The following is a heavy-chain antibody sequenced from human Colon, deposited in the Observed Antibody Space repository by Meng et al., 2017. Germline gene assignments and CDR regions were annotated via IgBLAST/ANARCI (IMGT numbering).Heavy chain of an antibody. CDR3: ARDDRLDSSGYFVG. Sequence: GGSLRLSCAATGFPFNSYAMHWVRQAPGKGLEWLAVISYDGTNKYYADSVNGRFTISRDNSENTLFLQMNSLRTEDTSVYYCARDDRLDSSGYFVGWGQGTLVTVSS. J-gene: IGHJ4*02. CDR1: GFPFNSYA. V-gene: IGHV3-30*04. CDR2: ISYDGTNK. D-gene: IGHD3-22*01.